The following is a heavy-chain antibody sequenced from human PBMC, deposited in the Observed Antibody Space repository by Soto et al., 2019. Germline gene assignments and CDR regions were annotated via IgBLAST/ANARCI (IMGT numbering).Heavy chain of an antibody. CDR1: GYTFTSYA. V-gene: IGHV1-3*05. CDR2: INAGNGNT. Sequence: QVQLVQSGAEEKKPGASVKVSCKASGYTFTSYAMHWVRQAPGQRLEWMGWINAGNGNTKYSQKCQGRVPITRDTSASTAYMELSSLRSEDTAVYCCARDRQQLNWFDPWGQGTLVTVSS. J-gene: IGHJ5*02. D-gene: IGHD6-13*01. CDR3: ARDRQQLNWFDP.